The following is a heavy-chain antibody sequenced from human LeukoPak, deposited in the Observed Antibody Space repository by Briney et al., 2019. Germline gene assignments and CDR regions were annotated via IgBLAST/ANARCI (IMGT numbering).Heavy chain of an antibody. V-gene: IGHV4-38-2*02. CDR2: IYYSGST. CDR3: ARSGSYSPDDY. CDR1: GYSISSGYY. Sequence: PSETLSLTCTVSGYSISSGYYWGWIRQSPGEGLEWIGSIYYSGSTYYNPSLKSRVTISVDTSKNQFSLKLSSVTAADTAVYYCARSGSYSPDDYWGQGTLVTVSS. D-gene: IGHD1-26*01. J-gene: IGHJ4*02.